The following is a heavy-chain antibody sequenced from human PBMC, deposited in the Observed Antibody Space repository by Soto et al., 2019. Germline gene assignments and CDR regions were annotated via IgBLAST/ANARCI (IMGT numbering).Heavy chain of an antibody. V-gene: IGHV1-18*04. CDR3: AREALYSSGWYYSDY. J-gene: IGHJ4*02. CDR2: ISAYNGNT. CDR1: GYTFTSYY. Sequence: ASVKVSCKASGYTFTSYYMHWVRQAPGQGLEWMGWISAYNGNTNYAEKVRGRVTMTTDTSTSTAYMELRSLRSDDTAVYYCAREALYSSGWYYSDYWGQGTLVTVSS. D-gene: IGHD6-13*01.